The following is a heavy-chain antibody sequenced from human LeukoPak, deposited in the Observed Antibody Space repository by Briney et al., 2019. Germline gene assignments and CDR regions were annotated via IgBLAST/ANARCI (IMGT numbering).Heavy chain of an antibody. CDR3: AKDSNSGYCRGGSCYSGVNWFDP. CDR2: ISGSGGST. J-gene: IGHJ5*02. V-gene: IGHV3-23*01. CDR1: EFTFSSYA. Sequence: GSLRLSCAASEFTFSSYAMSWVRQAPGKGLEWVSAISGSGGSTYYADSVKGRFTISRDNSKNTLYLQMNSLRAEDTAVYYCAKDSNSGYCRGGSCYSGVNWFDPWGQGTLVTVSS. D-gene: IGHD2-15*01.